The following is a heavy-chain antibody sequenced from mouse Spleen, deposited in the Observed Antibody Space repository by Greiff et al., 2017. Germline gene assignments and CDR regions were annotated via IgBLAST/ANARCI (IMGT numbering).Heavy chain of an antibody. D-gene: IGHD1-1*01. CDR2: IRSGGSFT. CDR1: GFTFSSSG. CDR3: ARPPYYYGSSYPYWYFDV. J-gene: IGHJ1*03. V-gene: IGHV5-6*01. Sequence: EVKLMESGGDLVTPGGSLKLSCAASGFTFSSSGMSWVRQTPDKRLAWVATIRSGGSFTYYPASVKGRFTISRDNAKNTLYLQMSSLKSEDTAMYYCARPPYYYGSSYPYWYFDVWGTGTTVTVSS.